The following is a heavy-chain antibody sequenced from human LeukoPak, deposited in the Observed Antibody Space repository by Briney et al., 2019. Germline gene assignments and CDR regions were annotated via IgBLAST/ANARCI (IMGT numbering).Heavy chain of an antibody. CDR3: VRVNYYDSSGYYYYFDC. Sequence: ASVKVSCKASGYTFTGYYMHWVRQAPGQGLEWMGWINPNSGGTNYAQKFQGRVTMTRDTSISTAYMELSRLRSDDTAVYYCVRVNYYDSSGYYYYFDCWGQGTLVTVSS. CDR2: INPNSGGT. V-gene: IGHV1-2*02. CDR1: GYTFTGYY. D-gene: IGHD3-22*01. J-gene: IGHJ4*02.